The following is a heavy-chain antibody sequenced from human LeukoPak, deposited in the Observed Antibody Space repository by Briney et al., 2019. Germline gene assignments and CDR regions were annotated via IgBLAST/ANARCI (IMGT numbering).Heavy chain of an antibody. J-gene: IGHJ5*02. CDR2: ISHSGST. CDR3: ARGPWGSSSSNWFDP. V-gene: IGHV4-34*01. CDR1: GGSFSGYY. D-gene: IGHD6-6*01. Sequence: PSETLSLTCAVYGGSFSGYYWSWIRQPPGKGLEWIGEISHSGSTNYNPSLKSRVTISVDTSKNQFSLKLSSVTAADTAVYYCARGPWGSSSSNWFDPWGQGTLVTVSS.